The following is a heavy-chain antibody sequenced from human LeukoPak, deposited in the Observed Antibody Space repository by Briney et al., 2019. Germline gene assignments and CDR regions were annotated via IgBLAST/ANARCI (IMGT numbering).Heavy chain of an antibody. J-gene: IGHJ4*02. CDR2: IIPIFGTA. V-gene: IGHV1-69*13. CDR3: ARDPKYSSSWYLPTWQGCCFDY. CDR1: GGTFSSYA. D-gene: IGHD6-13*01. Sequence: ASVKVSCKASGGTFSSYAISWVRQAPGQGLEWMGGIIPIFGTANYAQKFQGRVTITADESTSTAYMELSRLRSDDTAVYYCARDPKYSSSWYLPTWQGCCFDYWGQGTLVTVSS.